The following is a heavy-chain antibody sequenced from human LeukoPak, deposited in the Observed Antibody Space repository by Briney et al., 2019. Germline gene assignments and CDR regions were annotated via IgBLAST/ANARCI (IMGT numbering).Heavy chain of an antibody. CDR3: ARDFLRFGDLAPY. D-gene: IGHD3-16*01. V-gene: IGHV3-21*01. CDR1: GFTFSSYS. J-gene: IGHJ4*02. CDR2: ISSGSSYI. Sequence: PGGSLRLSCAASGFTFSSYSMNWVRQAPGKGLEWVSSISSGSSYIYYADSVKGRFTISRDNAKNSLYLQMNSLRAEDTAVYYCARDFLRFGDLAPYWGQGTLVTVSS.